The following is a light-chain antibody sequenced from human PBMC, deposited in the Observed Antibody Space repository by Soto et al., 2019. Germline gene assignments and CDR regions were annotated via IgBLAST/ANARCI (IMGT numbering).Light chain of an antibody. CDR3: QQSYSTPTT. CDR1: QSISNS. CDR2: AAS. V-gene: IGKV1-39*01. Sequence: DIQMTQSPSSLSAYVGDRVTITCRASQSISNSLNWYQQKPGKAPKLLIYAASSLQSGVPSRFSGSGSGTDLTLTISSLQPEDFATYYCQQSYSTPTTFGQGTRLEIK. J-gene: IGKJ5*01.